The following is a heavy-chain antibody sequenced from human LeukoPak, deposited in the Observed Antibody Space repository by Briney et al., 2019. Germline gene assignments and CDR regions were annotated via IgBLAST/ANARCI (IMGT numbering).Heavy chain of an antibody. Sequence: SETLSLTCTVSGGSISSYYWSWIRQPPAKGLDGIGYIYYSGSTNYNPSLKSRVTIPVDTSKNQFSLKLSSVTAADTAVYYCARVHGDYWYFDLWGRGTLVTVSS. CDR2: IYYSGST. CDR1: GGSISSYY. D-gene: IGHD4-17*01. CDR3: ARVHGDYWYFDL. V-gene: IGHV4-59*01. J-gene: IGHJ2*01.